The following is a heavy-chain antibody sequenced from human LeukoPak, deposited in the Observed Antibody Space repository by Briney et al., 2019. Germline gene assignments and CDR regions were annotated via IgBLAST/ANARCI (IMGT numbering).Heavy chain of an antibody. CDR3: ARGRAPTYYDFWSGYYTGIWFDP. CDR2: IYYSGST. CDR1: GGSISSGDYY. Sequence: SETLSLTCTVSGGSISSGDYYWSWIRQPPGKGLEWIGYIYYSGSTYYNPSLKSRVTISVDTSKNQFSLKLSSVTAADTAVYYCARGRAPTYYDFWSGYYTGIWFDPWGQGTLVTVSS. D-gene: IGHD3-3*01. V-gene: IGHV4-30-4*08. J-gene: IGHJ5*02.